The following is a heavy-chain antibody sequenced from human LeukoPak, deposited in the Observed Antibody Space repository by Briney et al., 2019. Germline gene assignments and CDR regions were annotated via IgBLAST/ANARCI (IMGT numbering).Heavy chain of an antibody. J-gene: IGHJ4*02. CDR1: GFPFNGYN. V-gene: IGHV3-30*02. CDR3: ARTLHDFWSGYHDY. D-gene: IGHD3-3*01. CDR2: IRNDETEI. Sequence: PGGSLRLSCAAPGFPFNGYNIHWIRQAPGRGLEWVSFIRNDETEIHYADFAKGRFTISRDRSENSVFLQMNSLRPDDTAVYYCARTLHDFWSGYHDYWGQGTLVTVSS.